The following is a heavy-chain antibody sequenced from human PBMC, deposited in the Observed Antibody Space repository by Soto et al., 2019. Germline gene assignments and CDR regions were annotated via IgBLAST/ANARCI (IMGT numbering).Heavy chain of an antibody. CDR1: GGSISSYY. V-gene: IGHV4-59*08. Sequence: SETLSLTCTVSGGSISSYYSSWIRQPPGKGLEWIGYIYYSGSTNYNPSLKSRVTVSVDTSKNQFSLKLGSVTAADTAVYYCARHPSDFWFDPWGQGTLVTVSS. D-gene: IGHD2-21*02. CDR3: ARHPSDFWFDP. CDR2: IYYSGST. J-gene: IGHJ5*02.